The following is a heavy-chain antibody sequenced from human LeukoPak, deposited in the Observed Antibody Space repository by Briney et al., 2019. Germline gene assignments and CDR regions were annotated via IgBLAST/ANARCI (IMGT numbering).Heavy chain of an antibody. CDR3: ARDNPRSYYYYMDV. V-gene: IGHV3-7*01. D-gene: IGHD1-14*01. Sequence: GGSLRLSCAASGFTFSSYWMSWVRQAPGKGLEWVANIKQDGSEKYYVDSVKGRFTISRDNAKNSLYLQMSSLRAEDTAVYYCARDNPRSYYYYMDVWGKGTTVTVSS. CDR2: IKQDGSEK. J-gene: IGHJ6*03. CDR1: GFTFSSYW.